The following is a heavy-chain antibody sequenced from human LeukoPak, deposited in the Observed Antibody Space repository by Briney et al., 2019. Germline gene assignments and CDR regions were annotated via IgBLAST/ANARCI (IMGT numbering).Heavy chain of an antibody. V-gene: IGHV4-59*01. CDR3: ARGHPAAGTYY. CDR1: GGSISSYY. CDR2: IYYSGST. Sequence: SETLSLTCTVSGGSISSYYWSWVRQPPGKGLEWIGYIYYSGSTNYNPSLKSRVTISVDTSKIQFSLKLSSVTAADTAVYYCARGHPAAGTYYWGQGTLVTVSS. J-gene: IGHJ4*02. D-gene: IGHD6-13*01.